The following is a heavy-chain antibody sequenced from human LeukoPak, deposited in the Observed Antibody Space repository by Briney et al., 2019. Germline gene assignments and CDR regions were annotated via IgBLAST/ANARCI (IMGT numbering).Heavy chain of an antibody. CDR1: GFSFNRYG. V-gene: IGHV3-30*02. Sequence: QPGGSLRLSCVASGFSFNRYGMHWVRQAPGKGLEWVAFIRYDGSTKYYADSVKGRFTISRDNSKNTLYLQMNSLRAEDTAVYYCAKDTSTISVSGTCFDYWGQGTLVTVSS. CDR3: AKDTSTISVSGTCFDY. CDR2: IRYDGSTK. D-gene: IGHD6-19*01. J-gene: IGHJ4*02.